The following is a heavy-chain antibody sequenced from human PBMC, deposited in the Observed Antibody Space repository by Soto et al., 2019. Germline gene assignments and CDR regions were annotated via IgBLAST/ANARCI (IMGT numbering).Heavy chain of an antibody. CDR2: ISPRRGDH. CDR1: GYNFSAHY. Sequence: QLVQSGAEVTKPGASVKVSCKTSGYNFSAHYIHWVRQPPGQGLEWMGWISPRRGDHHSADKFQDRLTRTTETATTTAFMHLLGLRVNDSAVYYCANGVGYGHGHWGQGTPIIVSS. D-gene: IGHD5-12*01. CDR3: ANGVGYGHGH. V-gene: IGHV1-2*02. J-gene: IGHJ4*02.